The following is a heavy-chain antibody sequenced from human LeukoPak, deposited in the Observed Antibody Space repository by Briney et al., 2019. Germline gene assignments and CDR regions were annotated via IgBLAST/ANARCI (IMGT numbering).Heavy chain of an antibody. CDR2: IAHSGAI. Sequence: SETLSLTCIVSGGSISRYSWNWVRQSPGKGLEWIGYIAHSGAISYKSSLKSRVTISVDTSKNQLSLRLTSVTAADTAVYYCARWDDSAWAFGNWGPGTLVTVSS. CDR3: ARWDDSAWAFGN. D-gene: IGHD6-19*01. J-gene: IGHJ4*02. CDR1: GGSISRYS. V-gene: IGHV4-59*08.